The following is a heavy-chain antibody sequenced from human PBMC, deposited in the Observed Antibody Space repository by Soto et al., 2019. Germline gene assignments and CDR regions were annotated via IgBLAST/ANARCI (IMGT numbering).Heavy chain of an antibody. V-gene: IGHV1-18*04. J-gene: IGHJ4*02. CDR1: GYTFTSYG. CDR2: ISAYNGNT. CDR3: ARITYYDSSGYFFSY. Sequence: GDSVKVSCKASGYTFTSYGISWVRQAPGQGLEWMGWISAYNGNTNYAQKLQGRVTMTTDTSTSTAYTELRSLRSDDTAVYYCARITYYDSSGYFFSYWGQGTLVTVSS. D-gene: IGHD3-22*01.